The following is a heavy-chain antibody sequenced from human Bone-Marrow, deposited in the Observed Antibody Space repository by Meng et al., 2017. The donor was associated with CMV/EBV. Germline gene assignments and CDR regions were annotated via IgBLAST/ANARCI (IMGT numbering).Heavy chain of an antibody. D-gene: IGHD3-3*01. J-gene: IGHJ4*02. V-gene: IGHV4-34*01. CDR2: INHSGST. Sequence: SETLSLTCAVYGGSFSGYYWSWIRQPPGKGLEWIGEINHSGSTNYNPSLKSRVTISVDTSKNQFSLKLSSVTAADTAVYYCARGRDTIFGVVITGYYFDSWGRGTLVTGSS. CDR3: ARGRDTIFGVVITGYYFDS. CDR1: GGSFSGYY.